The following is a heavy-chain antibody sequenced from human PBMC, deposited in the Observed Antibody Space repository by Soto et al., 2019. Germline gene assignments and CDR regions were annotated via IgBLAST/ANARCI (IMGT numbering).Heavy chain of an antibody. J-gene: IGHJ6*02. D-gene: IGHD1-26*01. CDR3: ARVPTDSGSYYTPYYYYYGMDV. Sequence: VGSLRLSCAASVFTFSDYYMSCIRHSPGKGLEWVSYISSSGSTIYYADSVKGRFTISRDNAKNSLYLQMNSLRAEDTAVYYCARVPTDSGSYYTPYYYYYGMDVWGQGTTVIVSS. CDR1: VFTFSDYY. CDR2: ISSSGSTI. V-gene: IGHV3-11*01.